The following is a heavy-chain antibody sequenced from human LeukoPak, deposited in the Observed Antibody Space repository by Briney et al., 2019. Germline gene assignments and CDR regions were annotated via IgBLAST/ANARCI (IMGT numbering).Heavy chain of an antibody. J-gene: IGHJ4*02. CDR3: ARHGSRKQLTFFDY. CDR2: IYSSGST. CDR1: GGSISSGSYY. D-gene: IGHD6-6*01. Sequence: SETLSLTCTVSGGSISSGSYYWSWIRQPAGKGLEWIGRIYSSGSTNYNPSLKSRVTISVDTSKNQFSLKLSSVTAADTAVYYCARHGSRKQLTFFDYWGQGTLVTVSS. V-gene: IGHV4-61*02.